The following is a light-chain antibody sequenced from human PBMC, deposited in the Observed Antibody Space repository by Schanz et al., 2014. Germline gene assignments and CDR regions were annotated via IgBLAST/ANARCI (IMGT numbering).Light chain of an antibody. V-gene: IGKV3-15*01. J-gene: IGKJ3*01. Sequence: EIVMTQSPATLSMSPGERATLSCRASQSVSSNLAWYQQKPGQAPRLLIYGASTRPTGIPARFSGSGSGTEFTLTISSLQSEDFAFYYCQHYNNWPLAFGPGTKVDIK. CDR3: QHYNNWPLA. CDR2: GAS. CDR1: QSVSSN.